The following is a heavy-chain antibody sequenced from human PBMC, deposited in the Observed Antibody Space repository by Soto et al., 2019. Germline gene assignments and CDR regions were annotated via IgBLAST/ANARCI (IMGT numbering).Heavy chain of an antibody. J-gene: IGHJ3*02. CDR1: GFTFSSYA. Sequence: QVQLVESGGGVVQPGRSLRLSCAASGFTFSSYAMHWVRQAPGKGLEWVAVISYDGSNKYYADSVKGRFTISRDNSKNTLDVQMNSLRAEDTAVYYCAREYRGDSYEVDHAFDIWGHGTMVTVSS. V-gene: IGHV3-30-3*01. CDR2: ISYDGSNK. D-gene: IGHD5-18*01. CDR3: AREYRGDSYEVDHAFDI.